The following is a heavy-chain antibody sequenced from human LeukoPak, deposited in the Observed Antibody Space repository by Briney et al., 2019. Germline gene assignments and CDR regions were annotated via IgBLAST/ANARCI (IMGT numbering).Heavy chain of an antibody. CDR2: IKSKTDGGTT. V-gene: IGHV3-15*01. D-gene: IGHD2-2*01. J-gene: IGHJ4*02. CDR3: TTRFVVPAAIPDY. CDR1: GFTFSNAW. Sequence: MPGGSLRLSCAASGFTFSNAWMSWVRQAPGKGLEWVGRIKSKTDGGTTDYAAPVKGRSTISRDDSKNTLYLQMNSLKTEDTAVYYCTTRFVVPAAIPDYWGQGTLVTVSS.